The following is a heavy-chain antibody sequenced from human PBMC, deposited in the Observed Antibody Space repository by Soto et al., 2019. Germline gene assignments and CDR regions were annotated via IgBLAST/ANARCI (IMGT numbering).Heavy chain of an antibody. CDR2: IFHSGST. J-gene: IGHJ4*02. CDR3: ARAAPRYCSGGSCYSGRDY. V-gene: IGHV4-4*02. CDR1: GGSISSPNW. Sequence: SETLSLTCAVSGGSISSPNWWSWVRQPPGKGLEWIGEIFHSGSTNYNPSLKSRVTISVDTSKNQFSLKLSSVTAADTAVYYCARAAPRYCSGGSCYSGRDYCGQGTLVTISS. D-gene: IGHD2-15*01.